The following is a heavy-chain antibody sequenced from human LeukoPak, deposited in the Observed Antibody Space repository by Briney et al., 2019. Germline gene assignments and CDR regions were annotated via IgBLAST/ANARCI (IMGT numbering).Heavy chain of an antibody. V-gene: IGHV4-59*08. CDR2: IYYSGST. CDR3: ARHGRDGYNY. Sequence: SETLSLTCTVSGGSISSYYWSWIRRPPGKGLEWIGYIYYSGSTNYNPSLKSRVTISVDTSKNQFSLKLSSVTAADTAVYYCARHGRDGYNYWGQGTLVTASS. CDR1: GGSISSYY. D-gene: IGHD5-24*01. J-gene: IGHJ4*02.